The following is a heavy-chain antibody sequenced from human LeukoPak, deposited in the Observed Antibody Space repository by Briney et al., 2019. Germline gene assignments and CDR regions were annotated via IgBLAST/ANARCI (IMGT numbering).Heavy chain of an antibody. CDR3: AKVVHYYGSGSHPFDY. D-gene: IGHD3-10*01. V-gene: IGHV3-23*01. J-gene: IGHJ4*02. CDR2: ISPGADIT. Sequence: GGSLRLSCAASGFTFSIHGMNWVRQAPGKGLEWVSGISPGADITYYAESVKGRFTISRDNSKNTLYLQMNSLRAEDTAVYYCAKVVHYYGSGSHPFDYWGQGTLVTVSS. CDR1: GFTFSIHG.